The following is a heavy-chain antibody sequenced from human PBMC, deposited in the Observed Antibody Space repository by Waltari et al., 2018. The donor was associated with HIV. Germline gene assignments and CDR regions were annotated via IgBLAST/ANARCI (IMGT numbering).Heavy chain of an antibody. V-gene: IGHV4-61*02. J-gene: IGHJ5*02. Sequence: QVQLQASGPGLVKPSQTLSLTCTVSGGSISSGRYYWSWIRQPAGKGLAVIGRIYTSGSTNANPCLVSRVTISVGASRNQFAMKRRSVTAADTAVYYWARAYYELWSGTGSSGNWFDPWGQGTLVTVSS. D-gene: IGHD3-3*01. CDR1: GGSISSGRYY. CDR2: IYTSGST. CDR3: ARAYYELWSGTGSSGNWFDP.